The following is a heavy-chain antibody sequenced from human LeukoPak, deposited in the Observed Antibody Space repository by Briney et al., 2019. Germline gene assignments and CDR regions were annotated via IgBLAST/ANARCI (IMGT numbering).Heavy chain of an antibody. J-gene: IGHJ5*02. CDR3: ARVQRYYYDSSGYSFDP. CDR1: GFTFSRYW. D-gene: IGHD3-22*01. Sequence: GGSLRLSCAASGFTFSRYWMNWVRQAPGKGLEWVANIKQDGSEKYYVDSVKGRFTISRDNAKNSLYLQMNSLRAEDTAVYYCARVQRYYYDSSGYSFDPWGQGTLVTVSS. V-gene: IGHV3-7*01. CDR2: IKQDGSEK.